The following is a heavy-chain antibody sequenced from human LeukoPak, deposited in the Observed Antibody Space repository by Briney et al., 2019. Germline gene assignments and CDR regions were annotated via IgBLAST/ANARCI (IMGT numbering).Heavy chain of an antibody. CDR1: GGSFSGYY. V-gene: IGHV4-34*01. CDR3: ARGLTGSRRYFDS. Sequence: TSETLSLTCAVYGGSFSGYYWSWIRQPPGEGLEWIGEINHSGSTNYNPSLKSRVTISVDTSKNQFSLKLNSVTAADTSVYYCARGLTGSRRYFDSWGQGTLVTVSS. D-gene: IGHD3-10*01. CDR2: INHSGST. J-gene: IGHJ4*02.